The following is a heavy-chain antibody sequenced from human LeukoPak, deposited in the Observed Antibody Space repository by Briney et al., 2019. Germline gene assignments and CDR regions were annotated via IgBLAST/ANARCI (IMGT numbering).Heavy chain of an antibody. CDR1: GGSISSGGYY. J-gene: IGHJ6*02. Sequence: SETLSLTCTVSGGSISSGGYYWSWIRQHPGKGLEWIGYIYYSGSTYYNPSLKSRVTISVDTSKNQFSLKLSSVTAADTAVYYCARRAGVAVAGTWDYYYGMDVWGQGTTVTVSS. CDR2: IYYSGST. V-gene: IGHV4-31*03. CDR3: ARRAGVAVAGTWDYYYGMDV. D-gene: IGHD6-19*01.